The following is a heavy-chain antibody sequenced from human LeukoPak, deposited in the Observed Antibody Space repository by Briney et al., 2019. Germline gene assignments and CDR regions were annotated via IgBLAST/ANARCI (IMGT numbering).Heavy chain of an antibody. CDR2: INYSGST. V-gene: IGHV4-59*01. Sequence: SETLSLICTVSGGSISNYYWSWIRQPPGKGLEWIGYINYSGSTNYNPSLKSRVTISVDTSKNQFSLKLSSVTAADTAVYYCARDSFGTGYKNYFDDWGQGTLVTVSS. J-gene: IGHJ4*02. D-gene: IGHD3-9*01. CDR3: ARDSFGTGYKNYFDD. CDR1: GGSISNYY.